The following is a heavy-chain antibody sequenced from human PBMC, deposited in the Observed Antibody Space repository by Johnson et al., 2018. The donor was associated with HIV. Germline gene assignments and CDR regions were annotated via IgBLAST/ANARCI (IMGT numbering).Heavy chain of an antibody. Sequence: VQLVESGGGVVQPGRSLRLSCAASGFTFSSYWMTWVRQAPGKGLEWVSAISGSGGSTYYADSVKGRFTISRDNSKNTLYLQMNSLRAEDTAVYYCAREENWGSEAGAFDIWGQGTMVTVSS. CDR2: ISGSGGST. V-gene: IGHV3-23*04. D-gene: IGHD7-27*01. CDR1: GFTFSSYW. J-gene: IGHJ3*02. CDR3: AREENWGSEAGAFDI.